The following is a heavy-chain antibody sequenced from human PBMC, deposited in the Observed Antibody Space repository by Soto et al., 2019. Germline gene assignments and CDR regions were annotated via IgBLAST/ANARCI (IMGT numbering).Heavy chain of an antibody. D-gene: IGHD1-26*01. V-gene: IGHV1-46*01. J-gene: IGHJ5*02. CDR2: INPHGGST. CDR3: ARSSGGNFGIIIEGTNWFAP. CDR1: RDTFTSYY. Sequence: ASVKVSCKAPRDTFTSYYINWVRQAPGQGLEWMEVINPHGGSTAYAQKFKGRVTLTIDTSASTVYMEVSSLTSEDTAMYYCARSSGGNFGIIIEGTNWFAPWGQGTLVTVSS.